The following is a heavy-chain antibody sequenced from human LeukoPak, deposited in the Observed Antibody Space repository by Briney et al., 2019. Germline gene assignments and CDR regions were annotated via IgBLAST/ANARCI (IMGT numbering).Heavy chain of an antibody. CDR1: GGTFSSYA. CDR2: IIPIFGTA. V-gene: IGHV1-69*01. J-gene: IGHJ4*02. D-gene: IGHD1-14*01. CDR3: ARDGRNPTEFDY. Sequence: SVKVSCKASGGTFSSYAISWVRQAPGQGLEWMGGIIPIFGTANYAQKFQGRVTITADESTSTAYMELSSLRSEDTAVYYCARDGRNPTEFDYWGQGTLVTVSS.